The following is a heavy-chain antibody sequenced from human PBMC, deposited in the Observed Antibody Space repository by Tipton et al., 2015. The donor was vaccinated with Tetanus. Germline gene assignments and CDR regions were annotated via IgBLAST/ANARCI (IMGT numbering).Heavy chain of an antibody. J-gene: IGHJ2*01. CDR3: ARRLGPYTGDQIWHFDL. CDR1: GYSFGIYW. D-gene: IGHD7-27*01. Sequence: QSGPEVKKPGESLKISCKGSGYSFGIYWIAWVRQMPGKGLEWMGIIYPGDSDTRYSPSFEGQVTISADKSITTAYLQWSNLKASDTAMYYCARRLGPYTGDQIWHFDLWGRGTMVTVSS. CDR2: IYPGDSDT. V-gene: IGHV5-51*01.